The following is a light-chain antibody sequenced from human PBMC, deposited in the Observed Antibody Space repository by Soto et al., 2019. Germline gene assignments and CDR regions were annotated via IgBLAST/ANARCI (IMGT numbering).Light chain of an antibody. J-gene: IGLJ1*01. CDR1: SSDVGGYDY. CDR2: EVS. Sequence: QSALTQPASVSGSPGQSITISCTGTSSDVGGYDYVSRYQIHPGKAPKLMVFEVSNRPSGVSYRFSGSKSGNTASLTISGLQAEDEADYFCSSYSLSTAYLFGAGTKVTVL. V-gene: IGLV2-14*01. CDR3: SSYSLSTAYL.